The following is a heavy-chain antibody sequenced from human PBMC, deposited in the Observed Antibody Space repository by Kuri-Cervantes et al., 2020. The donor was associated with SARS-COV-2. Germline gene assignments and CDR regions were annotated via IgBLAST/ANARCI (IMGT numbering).Heavy chain of an antibody. D-gene: IGHD3-10*01. CDR1: GFTFSDYS. Sequence: GESLKISCAVSGFTFSDYSMHWVRQGPGRGLVWVSRIKSDGSSTSYADSVEGRFTISRDNAKNTLYLQMNSLRAEDTAVYYCAREDSGTNDAFDFWGQGATVTVSS. V-gene: IGHV3-74*01. CDR2: IKSDGSST. CDR3: AREDSGTNDAFDF. J-gene: IGHJ3*01.